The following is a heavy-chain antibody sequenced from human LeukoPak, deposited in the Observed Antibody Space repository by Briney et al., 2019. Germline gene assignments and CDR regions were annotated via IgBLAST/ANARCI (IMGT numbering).Heavy chain of an antibody. Sequence: GGSLRLSCAASGFTFSSYSMNWVRQAPGKGLEWVSSISSSSSYIYYADSVKGRFTISRDNSKNTLYLQMNSLRAEDTAVYYCAKVKPYREWLNAFDIWGQGTMVTVSS. CDR2: ISSSSSYI. V-gene: IGHV3-21*04. J-gene: IGHJ3*02. CDR3: AKVKPYREWLNAFDI. D-gene: IGHD3-3*01. CDR1: GFTFSSYS.